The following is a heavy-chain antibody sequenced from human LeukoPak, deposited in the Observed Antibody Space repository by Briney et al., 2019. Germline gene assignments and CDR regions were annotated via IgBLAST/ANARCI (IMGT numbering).Heavy chain of an antibody. V-gene: IGHV4-59*08. D-gene: IGHD6-19*01. J-gene: IGHJ4*02. CDR2: IYYSGST. CDR3: ARSRGVAGSVFDY. Sequence: PSETLSLTCTVSGGSISSSYWSWIRQPPGKGLEWIGYIYYSGSTNYNPSLKSRVTISVDTSKNQFSLKLSSVTAADTAVYYCARSRGVAGSVFDYWGQGTLVTVSS. CDR1: GGSISSSY.